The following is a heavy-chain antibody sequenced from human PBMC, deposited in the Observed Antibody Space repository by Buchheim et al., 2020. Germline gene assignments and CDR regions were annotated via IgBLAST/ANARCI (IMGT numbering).Heavy chain of an antibody. Sequence: QVQLQESGPGLVKPSGTLSLTCAVSGGSISSSNWWSWVRQPPGKGLEWIGEIYHSGSTNYNPSLKSRVTISVDTSKNHFFLKLSSVTAADTAVYYCARGRSNTYGFWSGYYQDNWFDPWGQGTL. CDR3: ARGRSNTYGFWSGYYQDNWFDP. CDR2: IYHSGST. J-gene: IGHJ5*02. CDR1: GGSISSSNW. D-gene: IGHD3-3*01. V-gene: IGHV4-4*02.